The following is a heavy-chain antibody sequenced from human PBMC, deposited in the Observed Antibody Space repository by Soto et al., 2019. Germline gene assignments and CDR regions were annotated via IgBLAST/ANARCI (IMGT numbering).Heavy chain of an antibody. CDR1: GYTFSNFG. D-gene: IGHD3-9*01. CDR3: TRDAKYYDILTGYFVNDY. J-gene: IGHJ4*02. Sequence: QVQLVQYGVEVKKPGASVKVSCKASGYTFSNFGISWVRQAPGQGLEWLGWISTDNGDTKYAQKFQGRVTMTTDTATTTVYMELGSLKPDDPAVYYCTRDAKYYDILTGYFVNDYWGQGTLVTVSS. CDR2: ISTDNGDT. V-gene: IGHV1-18*01.